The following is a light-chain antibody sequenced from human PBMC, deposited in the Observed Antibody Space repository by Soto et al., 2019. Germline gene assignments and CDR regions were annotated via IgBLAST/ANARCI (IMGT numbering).Light chain of an antibody. Sequence: IVLTQSPGTLSSSPGERATLSCRASETIVNNYLAWYQQKPGQAPRLLIYGASSRATGIPDRFSGSGSGTDFTLTISRLEPEDFAVYYCQQYDTSPATFGQGTKVEIK. V-gene: IGKV3-20*01. CDR3: QQYDTSPAT. J-gene: IGKJ1*01. CDR1: ETIVNNY. CDR2: GAS.